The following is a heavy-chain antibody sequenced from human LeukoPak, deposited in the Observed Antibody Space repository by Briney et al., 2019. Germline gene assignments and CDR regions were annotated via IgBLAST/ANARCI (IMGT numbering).Heavy chain of an antibody. D-gene: IGHD2-2*01. Sequence: KPSEALSLPCSISGGSISDYYWKWIRQPPGKGLEWIGYIYYSCSTTYNPSLKSRVTMSVHTSKNQFSLRLSAVTAADTAVYYCARGSWCSHTNCMLRPFDYWGQGSLVTVSS. CDR1: GGSISDYY. J-gene: IGHJ4*02. V-gene: IGHV4-59*01. CDR2: IYYSCST. CDR3: ARGSWCSHTNCMLRPFDY.